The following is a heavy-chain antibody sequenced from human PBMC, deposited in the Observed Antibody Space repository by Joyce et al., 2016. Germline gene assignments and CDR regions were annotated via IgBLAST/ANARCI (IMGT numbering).Heavy chain of an antibody. V-gene: IGHV4-31*03. D-gene: IGHD1-26*01. CDR1: GCSISGGDNY. CDR3: ARWSFVGSNHFDP. Sequence: QVQLQESGPGLVKPSQTLSLTCTVSGCSISGGDNYWSWIRHHPGKGLEWIGYIYYSGSTYYNPSLKSRLTMSMDTSKDQFSLNLSSVSAADSAIYYCARWSFVGSNHFDPWGQGTLVTVSS. J-gene: IGHJ5*02. CDR2: IYYSGST.